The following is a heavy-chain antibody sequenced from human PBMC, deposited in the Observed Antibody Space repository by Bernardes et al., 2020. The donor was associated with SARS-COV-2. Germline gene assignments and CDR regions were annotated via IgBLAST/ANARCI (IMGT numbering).Heavy chain of an antibody. Sequence: SETLSLTCTVSGGSISSSSYYWGWIRQPPGKGLEWIGSIYYSGSTYYNPPLKSRVIISVDTSKNQFSLKLSSVTAADTAVYHCARVKVATINFDYWGQGTLVTVSS. D-gene: IGHD5-12*01. CDR3: ARVKVATINFDY. J-gene: IGHJ4*02. V-gene: IGHV4-39*01. CDR1: GGSISSSSYY. CDR2: IYYSGST.